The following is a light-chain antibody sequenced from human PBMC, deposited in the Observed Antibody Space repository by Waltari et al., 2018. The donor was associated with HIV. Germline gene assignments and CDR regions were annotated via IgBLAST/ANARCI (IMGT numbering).Light chain of an antibody. J-gene: IGKJ2*01. CDR2: IAS. V-gene: IGKV1-9*01. CDR3: QQLNSYPHT. CDR1: QGISSH. Sequence: DIQLTQSPSFMSASVGDRVTITSRASQGISSHLAWYQHKPGKAPKLLIYIASTLQSGVPSRFSGSGSGTEFTLTISSLQPEDFATYYCQQLNSYPHTFGQGTKLEIK.